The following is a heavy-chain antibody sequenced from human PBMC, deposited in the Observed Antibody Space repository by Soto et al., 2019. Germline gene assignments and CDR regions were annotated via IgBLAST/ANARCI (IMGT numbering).Heavy chain of an antibody. D-gene: IGHD2-8*01. Sequence: GGSLRLSCAASGFTFSSYSMNWVRQAPGKGLEWVSYISSSSTIYYADSVKGRFTISRDNAKNSLYLQMNSLRDEDTAVYYCASLYPIDPWGQGTLVTVSS. CDR3: ASLYPIDP. J-gene: IGHJ5*02. CDR1: GFTFSSYS. V-gene: IGHV3-48*02. CDR2: ISSSSTI.